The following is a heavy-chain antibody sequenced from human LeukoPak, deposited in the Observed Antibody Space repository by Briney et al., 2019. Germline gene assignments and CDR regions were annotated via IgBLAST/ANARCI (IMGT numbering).Heavy chain of an antibody. Sequence: SETLSLTCAVYGGSFSGYYWSWIRQPPGKGLEWIGEINHSGSTNYNPSLKSRVTISVDTSKNQFSLKLSSVTAADTAVYYCARCIAVAGFDYWSQGTLVTVSS. J-gene: IGHJ4*02. D-gene: IGHD6-19*01. CDR3: ARCIAVAGFDY. CDR1: GGSFSGYY. V-gene: IGHV4-34*01. CDR2: INHSGST.